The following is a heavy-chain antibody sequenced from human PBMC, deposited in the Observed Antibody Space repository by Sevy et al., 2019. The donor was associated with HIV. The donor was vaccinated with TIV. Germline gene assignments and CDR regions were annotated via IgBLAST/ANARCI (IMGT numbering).Heavy chain of an antibody. CDR2: ISGSGGST. J-gene: IGHJ6*03. D-gene: IGHD6-13*01. V-gene: IGHV3-23*01. CDR1: GFTFSSYA. CDR3: AKSQQQLGYYYMDV. Sequence: GGSLRLSCAASGFTFSSYAMSWVRQAPGKGLEWVSAISGSGGSTYYADSGKGRFTISRDNSKNTLYLQMNSLRAEDTAVYYCAKSQQQLGYYYMDVWGKGTTVTVSS.